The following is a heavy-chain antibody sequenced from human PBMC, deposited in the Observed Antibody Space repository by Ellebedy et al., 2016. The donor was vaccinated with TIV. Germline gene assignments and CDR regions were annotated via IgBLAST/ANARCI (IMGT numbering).Heavy chain of an antibody. CDR3: TRDRRAIRGVDDPSDYDYQYDLDV. V-gene: IGHV1-69*13. J-gene: IGHJ6*02. D-gene: IGHD3-10*01. CDR2: IIPMFGTT. CDR1: GGSFSNYA. Sequence: AASVKVSCKASGGSFSNYAFSWVRQAPGQGLEWMGGIIPMFGTTNYAQRFRGRVTITASESTNTVYMELPSLRSEDTAVYYCTRDRRAIRGVDDPSDYDYQYDLDVWGQGTTVTVSS.